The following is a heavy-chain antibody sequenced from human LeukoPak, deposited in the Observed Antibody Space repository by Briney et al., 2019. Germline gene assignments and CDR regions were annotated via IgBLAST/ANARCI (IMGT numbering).Heavy chain of an antibody. J-gene: IGHJ4*02. V-gene: IGHV4-31*03. CDR3: ARVGISGGVDFDY. CDR2: IYYSGDT. D-gene: IGHD2-15*01. Sequence: SQTLSLTCTVSGYSISNGAYYWNWICQHPGKGLEWIGYIYYSGDTYYNPSLKSRTTISVDTSKNQFSLELNSVTVADTAVYYCARVGISGGVDFDYWGQGTLVTVSS. CDR1: GYSISNGAYY.